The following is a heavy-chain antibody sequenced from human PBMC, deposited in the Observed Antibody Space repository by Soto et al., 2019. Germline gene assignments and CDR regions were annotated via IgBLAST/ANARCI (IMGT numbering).Heavy chain of an antibody. CDR3: ARGSTHYDFWTRGGSYYYYMDV. J-gene: IGHJ6*03. CDR1: SGSISSSNW. Sequence: QVQLQESGPGLVKPSGTLSLTCAVSSGSISSSNWWRWVRQPPGKGLEWIGEIYHSGSTNYNPSLKRRVTIAVDKSKNQFSLKLSSVTAADTAVYYCARGSTHYDFWTRGGSYYYYMDVWGKGTTVTVSS. D-gene: IGHD3-3*01. V-gene: IGHV4-4*02. CDR2: IYHSGST.